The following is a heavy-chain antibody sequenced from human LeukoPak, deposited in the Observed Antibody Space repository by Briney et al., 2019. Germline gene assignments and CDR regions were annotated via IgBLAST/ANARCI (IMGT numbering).Heavy chain of an antibody. Sequence: PGGSLRLSCAASGFTFSSYSMNWVRQAPGKGLEWVAVISYDGSNKYYADSVKGRFTISRDNSKNTLYLQMNSLRAEDTAVYYCAKDEHLYCSGGSCLFDYWGQGTLVTVSS. J-gene: IGHJ4*02. CDR1: GFTFSSYS. D-gene: IGHD2-15*01. CDR3: AKDEHLYCSGGSCLFDY. CDR2: ISYDGSNK. V-gene: IGHV3-30*18.